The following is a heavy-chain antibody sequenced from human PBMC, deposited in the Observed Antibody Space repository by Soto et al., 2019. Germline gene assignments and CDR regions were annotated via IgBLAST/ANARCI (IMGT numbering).Heavy chain of an antibody. D-gene: IGHD2-2*01. CDR2: IYHSGST. J-gene: IGHJ4*02. Sequence: QVQLQESGPGLVKPSGTLSLTCAVSGGSISSSNWWSWVRQPPGKGLEWIGEIYHSGSTNYNPSLKVRVTISVDKSKNQFSLKLSSVTAADTAVYYCARVLGQLQYYFDYWGQGTLVTVSS. CDR3: ARVLGQLQYYFDY. V-gene: IGHV4-4*02. CDR1: GGSISSSNW.